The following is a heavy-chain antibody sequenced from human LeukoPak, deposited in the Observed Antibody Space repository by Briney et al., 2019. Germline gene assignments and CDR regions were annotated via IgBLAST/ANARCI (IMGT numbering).Heavy chain of an antibody. CDR2: TWYDENSK. Sequence: GGSLRLSCAASGFTFSSYGMHWVRQAPGKGLEWVAVTWYDENSKYYADSVKGRFTISRDNSKNTLYLQMNSLRAEDTAMYYCARDWHSRNIDYWGQGTLVTVSS. J-gene: IGHJ4*02. CDR1: GFTFSSYG. V-gene: IGHV3-33*01. D-gene: IGHD3-22*01. CDR3: ARDWHSRNIDY.